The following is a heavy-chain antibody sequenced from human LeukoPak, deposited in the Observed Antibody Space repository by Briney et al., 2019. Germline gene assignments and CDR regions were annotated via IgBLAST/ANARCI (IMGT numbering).Heavy chain of an antibody. CDR2: ISGSGGST. CDR1: GFTFSSYA. CDR3: ARDSSGDYGEFDY. V-gene: IGHV3-23*01. J-gene: IGHJ4*02. Sequence: PGGSLRLSCAASGFTFSSYAMSWVRQAPGKGLEWVSAISGSGGSTYYADSVKGRFTISRDNSKNTLYLQMNSLRAEDTAVYYCARDSSGDYGEFDYWGQGTLVTVSS. D-gene: IGHD4-17*01.